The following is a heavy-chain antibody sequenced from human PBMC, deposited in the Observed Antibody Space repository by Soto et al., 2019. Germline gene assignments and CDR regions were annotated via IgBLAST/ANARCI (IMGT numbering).Heavy chain of an antibody. J-gene: IGHJ3*02. CDR1: GGSISGYY. CDR3: TRSSTGYAFDI. V-gene: IGHV4-59*01. D-gene: IGHD2-8*02. CDR2: KYYSGRT. Sequence: PSETLSLTCTVSGGSISGYYWTWIRQPPGKGLEWVGFKYYSGRTEYNPSLRGRVTISLDTSKNQFSLKLSSVTTADTAVYYCTRSSTGYAFDIWGQGTIVTVSS.